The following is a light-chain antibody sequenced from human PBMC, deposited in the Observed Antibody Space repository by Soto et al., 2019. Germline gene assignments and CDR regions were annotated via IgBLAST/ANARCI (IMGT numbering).Light chain of an antibody. CDR1: QSISTW. V-gene: IGKV1-5*03. CDR2: KAS. Sequence: DIQMTQSPSTLSASVGDRVTITCRASQSISTWLAWYQQEPGKAPKLLIHKASSLQSGVPSRFSGSGSGTYVPLPICSLHPDDVAADNCQHYHFMPAISPVGQGT. CDR3: QHYHFMPAISP. J-gene: IGKJ2*01.